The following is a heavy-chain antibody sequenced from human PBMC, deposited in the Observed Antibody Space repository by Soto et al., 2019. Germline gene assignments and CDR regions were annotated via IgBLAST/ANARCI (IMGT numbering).Heavy chain of an antibody. D-gene: IGHD3-10*01. CDR3: ARKRGSGSYYP. Sequence: QVQLVQSGAEVKKPGSSVKVSCKASGGTFSSYTISWVRQAPGQGLEWMGRIIPILGIANYAQKFQGRVTITAEKSTSTAYMELSSLRSEDTAVYYCARKRGSGSYYPWGQGTMVTVSS. CDR2: IIPILGIA. CDR1: GGTFSSYT. V-gene: IGHV1-69*02. J-gene: IGHJ3*01.